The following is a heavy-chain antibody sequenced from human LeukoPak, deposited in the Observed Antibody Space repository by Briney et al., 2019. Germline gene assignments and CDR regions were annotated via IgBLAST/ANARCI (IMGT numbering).Heavy chain of an antibody. V-gene: IGHV1-69*13. Sequence: GASVKVSCKASGGTFSSYAISWVRQAPGQGLEWMGGIIPIFGTANYAQKFQGRVTITADESTSTAYMELSSLRSEDPAVYYCARGNVDSSIPNRYDAFDIWGQGTMVTVSS. CDR3: ARGNVDSSIPNRYDAFDI. J-gene: IGHJ3*02. D-gene: IGHD6-13*01. CDR1: GGTFSSYA. CDR2: IIPIFGTA.